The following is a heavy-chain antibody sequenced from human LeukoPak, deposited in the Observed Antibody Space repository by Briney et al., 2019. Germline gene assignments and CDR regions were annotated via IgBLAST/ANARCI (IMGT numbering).Heavy chain of an antibody. V-gene: IGHV3-66*01. J-gene: IGHJ6*02. CDR3: ARVSAFGADYYYYGMDV. CDR1: GFTVSSNY. Sequence: GGSLRLSCAASGFTVSSNYMSWVRQAPGKGLGWVAVIYSGGSTYYADSVKGRFTISRDNSKNTLYLQMNSLRAEDTAVYYCARVSAFGADYYYYGMDVWGQGTTVTVSS. D-gene: IGHD3-16*01. CDR2: IYSGGST.